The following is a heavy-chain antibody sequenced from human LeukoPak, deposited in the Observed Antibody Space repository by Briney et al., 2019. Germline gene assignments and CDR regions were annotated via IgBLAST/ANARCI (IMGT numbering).Heavy chain of an antibody. D-gene: IGHD2-15*01. J-gene: IGHJ4*02. V-gene: IGHV3-7*03. CDR2: IKKDGSGK. Sequence: QPGGSLRLSCAASGFTLNTYSMNWVRQAPGKGLEWVAIIKKDGSGKYYVDSMKGRFTISRDNAKNSLFLQMNSLRAEDTAIYYCTTDTWYSAGHWGQGTLVTVSS. CDR1: GFTLNTYS. CDR3: TTDTWYSAGH.